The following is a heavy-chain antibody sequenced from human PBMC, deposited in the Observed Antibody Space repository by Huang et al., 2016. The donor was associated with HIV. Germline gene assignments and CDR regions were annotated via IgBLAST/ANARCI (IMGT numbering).Heavy chain of an antibody. CDR3: AKDSDYNWHHCDY. Sequence: EVQLLESGGGLVQPGGSLRLSCAASGFTFNSYAMSWVRQAPGKGLWWGSTSRCSGLTTYYADSVKGRFTISRDNAKNTLYLQINSLRAEDTAVYYCAKDSDYNWHHCDYWGQGNLVSVSS. CDR1: GFTFNSYA. CDR2: SRCSGLTT. D-gene: IGHD1-1*01. J-gene: IGHJ4*02. V-gene: IGHV3-23*01.